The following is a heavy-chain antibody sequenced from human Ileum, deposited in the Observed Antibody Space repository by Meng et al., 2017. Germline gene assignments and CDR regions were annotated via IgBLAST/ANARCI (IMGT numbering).Heavy chain of an antibody. J-gene: IGHJ4*02. CDR1: GGSISTSDC. CDR3: AREWSGSYRHFDY. D-gene: IGHD1-26*01. Sequence: RNDAGPRFVRPSGTPSLIAAVSGGSISTSDCWGCGRQPQGKGLEWIAEIHHSGSTNYNPFLKSRVTISVDKSKNQFSLKLNSVTAADTAVYYCAREWSGSYRHFDYWGQGTLVTVSS. V-gene: IGHV4-4*02. CDR2: IHHSGST.